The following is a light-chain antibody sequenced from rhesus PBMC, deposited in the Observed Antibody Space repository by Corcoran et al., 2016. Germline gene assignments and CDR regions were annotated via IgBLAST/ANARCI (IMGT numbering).Light chain of an antibody. Sequence: DIQMTQSSSSLSASVGDRVTITCRASENVNNYLHWYQQKPGKAPKPLIYAASILQSGVPSRLSGSGSWTDYTFTISSLQPEEVATYSCQHSYGTPYSVGQGTKVEIK. J-gene: IGKJ2*01. V-gene: IGKV1-74*01. CDR3: QHSYGTPYS. CDR1: ENVNNY. CDR2: AAS.